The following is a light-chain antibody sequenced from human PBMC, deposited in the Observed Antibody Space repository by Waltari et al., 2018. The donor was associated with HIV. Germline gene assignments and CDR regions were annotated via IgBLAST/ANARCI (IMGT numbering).Light chain of an antibody. V-gene: IGKV4-1*01. CDR3: QQYYSTPLT. Sequence: DIVMTQSPDSLAVSLGERATINCKSSQSVLYSSNNKNYLAWYQQKQGQSPKLLIYWASTRKFGVPDRFSGSGSGTDFTLTISSLQAEDVAVYYCQQYYSTPLTFGGGTKVEIK. CDR2: WAS. CDR1: QSVLYSSNNKNY. J-gene: IGKJ4*01.